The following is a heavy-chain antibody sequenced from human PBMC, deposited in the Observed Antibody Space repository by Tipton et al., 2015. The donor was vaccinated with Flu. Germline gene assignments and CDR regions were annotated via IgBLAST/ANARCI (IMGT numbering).Heavy chain of an antibody. V-gene: IGHV4-59*01. J-gene: IGHJ1*01. CDR1: GGSFSGYY. CDR3: ARDGEYSGTPRYFQH. CDR2: IYYSGST. D-gene: IGHD6-6*01. Sequence: GLVKPSETLSLTCAVYGGSFSGYYWSWIRQPPGKGLEWIGYIYYSGSTNYNPSLKSRVTISVDTSKNQFSLKLSSVTAADTAVYYCARDGEYSGTPRYFQHWGQGTLVTVSS.